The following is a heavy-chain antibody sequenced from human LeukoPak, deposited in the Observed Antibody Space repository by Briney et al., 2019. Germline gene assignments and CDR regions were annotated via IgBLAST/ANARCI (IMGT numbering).Heavy chain of an antibody. J-gene: IGHJ5*02. CDR1: GFTFSTYA. Sequence: GGSLRLSCAASGFTFSTYAMSWVRQAPGKGLEWVSGISGSGGSTYYADSVKGRFTISRDNSKNTVYVQMNSLRAEDTAVYYCAKDPTTYYDTSGYGRYTWFDPCRQGTLVTVSS. D-gene: IGHD3-22*01. V-gene: IGHV3-23*01. CDR3: AKDPTTYYDTSGYGRYTWFDP. CDR2: ISGSGGST.